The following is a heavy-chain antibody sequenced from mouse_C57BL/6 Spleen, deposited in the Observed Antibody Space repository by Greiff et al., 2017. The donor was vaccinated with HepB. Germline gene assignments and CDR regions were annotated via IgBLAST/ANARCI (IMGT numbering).Heavy chain of an antibody. Sequence: DVKLVESGGGLVQPGGSLKLSCAASGFTFSDYYMYWVRQTPEKRLEWVAYISNGGGSTYYPDTVKGRFTISRDNAKNTLYLQMSRLKSEDTAMYYCASKDYSNYGYFDVWGTGTTVTVSS. CDR3: ASKDYSNYGYFDV. V-gene: IGHV5-12*01. J-gene: IGHJ1*03. D-gene: IGHD2-5*01. CDR1: GFTFSDYY. CDR2: ISNGGGST.